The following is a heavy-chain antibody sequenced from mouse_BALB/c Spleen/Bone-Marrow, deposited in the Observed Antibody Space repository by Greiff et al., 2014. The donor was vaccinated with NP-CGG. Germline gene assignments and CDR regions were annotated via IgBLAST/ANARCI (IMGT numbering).Heavy chain of an antibody. J-gene: IGHJ4*01. V-gene: IGHV1-9*01. CDR1: GYTFSNYW. Sequence: VNVVESGAEQMQPGASVKISCKATGYTFSNYWIEWVKQRPGHGLEWIGEILPGNTNANYNEKFKGRATFTADTSSNTAYMQLSSLTPEDSAVYYCARGWYSMDDWGQGTSVTVSS. CDR3: ARGWYSMDD. CDR2: ILPGNTNA.